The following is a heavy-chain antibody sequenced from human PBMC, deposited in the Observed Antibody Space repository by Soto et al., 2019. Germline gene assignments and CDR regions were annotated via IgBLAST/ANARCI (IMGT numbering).Heavy chain of an antibody. V-gene: IGHV4-59*08. CDR2: IYYGGGT. D-gene: IGHD3-10*01. CDR1: GGSNNNYY. Sequence: QVQLQESGPGLVKPSETLSLTCTVSGGSNNNYYWSWIRQPPGKGLEWVGYIYYGGGTNYNPSLKSRVTISVDTSKSQFPLKLSSVTAADTAVYYCARGSTMVRGVIITYDPWGQGTLVTVSS. J-gene: IGHJ5*02. CDR3: ARGSTMVRGVIITYDP.